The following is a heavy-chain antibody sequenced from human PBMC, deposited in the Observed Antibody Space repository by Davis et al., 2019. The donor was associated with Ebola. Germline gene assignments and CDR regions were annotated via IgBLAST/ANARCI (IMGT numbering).Heavy chain of an antibody. J-gene: IGHJ4*02. D-gene: IGHD3-16*01. V-gene: IGHV1-18*01. CDR1: GYSFSSLG. Sequence: ASVKVSCKASGYSFSSLGLNWVRQAPGQGLEWMGWISGHNAKVLSAERFQVRVTMTTDTSTNTVYMEMRGLRSEDTAVYFCAGGTHDYFDYWGQGTLVTVSS. CDR2: ISGHNAKV. CDR3: AGGTHDYFDY.